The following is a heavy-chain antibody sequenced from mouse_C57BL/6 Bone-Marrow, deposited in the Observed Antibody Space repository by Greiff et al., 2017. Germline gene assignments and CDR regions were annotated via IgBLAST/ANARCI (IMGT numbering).Heavy chain of an antibody. J-gene: IGHJ2*01. CDR2: INPSNGGT. CDR3: ARLCAYDGWGY. Sequence: QVHVKQPGTELVKPGASVKLSCKASGYTFTSYWMHWVKQRPGQGLEWIGNINPSNGGTNYNEKFKSKATLTVDKSSSTAYMQLSSLTSEDSAVYYCARLCAYDGWGYWGQGTTLTVSS. CDR1: GYTFTSYW. V-gene: IGHV1-53*01. D-gene: IGHD2-3*01.